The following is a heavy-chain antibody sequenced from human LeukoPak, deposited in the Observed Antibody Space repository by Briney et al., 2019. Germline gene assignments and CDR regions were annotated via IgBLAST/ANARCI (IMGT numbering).Heavy chain of an antibody. D-gene: IGHD6-6*01. CDR3: ARESYSSSYLFDF. V-gene: IGHV4-4*07. J-gene: IGHJ4*02. CDR2: IYTSGST. Sequence: SETLSLTCTVSGGSINSYYWSWIRQPAGKGLEWIGRIYTSGSTNYNPSLKSRVTMSVDTSKNQISLKVNSVTAADTAVYYCARESYSSSYLFDFWGQGTLVTVSS. CDR1: GGSINSYY.